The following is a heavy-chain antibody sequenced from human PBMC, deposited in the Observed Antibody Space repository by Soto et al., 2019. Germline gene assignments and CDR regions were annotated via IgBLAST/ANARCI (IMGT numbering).Heavy chain of an antibody. CDR3: ARSGRYFDWLLRGLDY. J-gene: IGHJ4*02. D-gene: IGHD3-9*01. CDR2: IYYSGST. CDR1: GGSISSGDYY. Sequence: SETLYLTCTVSGGSISSGDYYWSWIRQPPGKGLEWIGYIYYSGSTYYNPSLKSRVTISVDTSKNQFSLKLSSVTAADTAVYYCARSGRYFDWLLRGLDYWGQGTLVTVSS. V-gene: IGHV4-30-4*01.